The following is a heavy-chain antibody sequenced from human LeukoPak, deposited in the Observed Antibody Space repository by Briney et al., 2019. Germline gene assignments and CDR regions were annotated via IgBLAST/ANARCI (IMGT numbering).Heavy chain of an antibody. J-gene: IGHJ3*02. CDR2: ISSSSSYI. V-gene: IGHV3-21*04. CDR3: ARGGTLGAFDI. CDR1: GFTFSSYR. D-gene: IGHD3-16*01. Sequence: GGSLRLSCAASGFTFSSYRMNWVRQAPGKGLEWVSSISSSSSYIYYADSVKGRFTISRDNAKNSLSLQMNTLRAEDTAIYYCARGGTLGAFDIWGRGTMVTVSS.